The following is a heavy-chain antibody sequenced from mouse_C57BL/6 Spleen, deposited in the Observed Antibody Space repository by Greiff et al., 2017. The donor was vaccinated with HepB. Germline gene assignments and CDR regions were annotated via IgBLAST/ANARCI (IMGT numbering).Heavy chain of an antibody. CDR1: GYTFTSYD. V-gene: IGHV1-85*01. CDR3: ARRSHFDY. Sequence: VKLQESGPELVKPGASVKLSCKASGYTFTSYDINWVKQRPGQGLEWIGWIYPRDGSTKYNEKFKGKATLTVDTSSSTAYMELHSLTSEDSAVYFCARRSHFDYWGQGTTLTVSS. J-gene: IGHJ2*01. CDR2: IYPRDGST.